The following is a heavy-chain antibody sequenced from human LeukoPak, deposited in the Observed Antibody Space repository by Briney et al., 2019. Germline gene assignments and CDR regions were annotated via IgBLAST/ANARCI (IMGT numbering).Heavy chain of an antibody. V-gene: IGHV1-69*01. Sequence: SVKVSCKASGGTFSSYAISWVRQAPGQGLEWMGGIIPIFGTANYAQKFQGRVTITADESTSTAYMELSSLRSEDTAVYYCARSADYDILTGYSWGQGTLVTVSS. CDR3: ARSADYDILTGYS. D-gene: IGHD3-9*01. J-gene: IGHJ5*02. CDR2: IIPIFGTA. CDR1: GGTFSSYA.